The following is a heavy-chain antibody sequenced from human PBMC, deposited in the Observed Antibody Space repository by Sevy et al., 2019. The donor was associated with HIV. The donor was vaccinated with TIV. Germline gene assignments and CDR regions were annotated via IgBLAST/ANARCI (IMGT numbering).Heavy chain of an antibody. V-gene: IGHV4-59*08. CDR3: ARGLAYYFDS. Sequence: SETLSLTCTLSGDSISSYYSTWVRQPPGKGLEWIGYLYYSGITNYNPSLKSRVTISSDTSKNQFSLKLSSVTEADTAVYYCARGLAYYFDSWGQGTLVTVSS. CDR2: LYYSGIT. J-gene: IGHJ4*02. D-gene: IGHD4-17*01. CDR1: GDSISSYY.